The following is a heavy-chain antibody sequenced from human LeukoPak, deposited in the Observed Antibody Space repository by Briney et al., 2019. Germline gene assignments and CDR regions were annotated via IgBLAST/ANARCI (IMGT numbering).Heavy chain of an antibody. CDR2: VYYRGNT. D-gene: IGHD6-25*01. Sequence: SETLSLTCAVSGYSISSGYYWGWIRQPPGKGLEWIGTVYYRGNTYYNPSLKSRITIAVDTSKNQFSLTLSSVTAADTAVYYCARPPVAAPTSYFDYWGQGILVTVSS. V-gene: IGHV4-38-2*01. J-gene: IGHJ4*02. CDR3: ARPPVAAPTSYFDY. CDR1: GYSISSGYY.